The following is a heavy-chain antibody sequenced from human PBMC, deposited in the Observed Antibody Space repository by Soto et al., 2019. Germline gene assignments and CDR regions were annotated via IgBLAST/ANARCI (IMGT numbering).Heavy chain of an antibody. J-gene: IGHJ6*03. V-gene: IGHV1-69*04. D-gene: IGHD5-12*01. Sequence: ASVKVSCKASGGTFSSYTISWVRQAPGQGLEWMGRIIPILGIANYAQKFQGRVTITADKSTSTAYMELSSLRSEDTAVYYCARDRYSGYDYNYYYYMDVWGKGTTVTVSS. CDR3: ARDRYSGYDYNYYYYMDV. CDR1: GGTFSSYT. CDR2: IIPILGIA.